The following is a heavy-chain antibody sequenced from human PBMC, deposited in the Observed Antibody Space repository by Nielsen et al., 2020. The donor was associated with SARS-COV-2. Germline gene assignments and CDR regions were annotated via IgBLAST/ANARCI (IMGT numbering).Heavy chain of an antibody. CDR1: GFTFSSYA. J-gene: IGHJ4*02. Sequence: GESLKISCAASGFTFSSYAMSWVRQAPGKGLEWVSAISGSGGSTYYADSVKGRFTISRDNSKNTLYLQMNSLRAEDTAVYYCAKGGAYYYGSGSYLTKRFDYWGQGTLVTVSS. CDR3: AKGGAYYYGSGSYLTKRFDY. V-gene: IGHV3-23*01. D-gene: IGHD3-10*01. CDR2: ISGSGGST.